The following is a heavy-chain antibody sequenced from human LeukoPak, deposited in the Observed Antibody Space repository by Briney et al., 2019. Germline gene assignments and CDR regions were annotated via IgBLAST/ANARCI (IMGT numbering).Heavy chain of an antibody. Sequence: SETLSLTCAVYGESFSGYYWSWIRQPPGKGLEWIGEINHSGSTNYNPSLKSRVTISVDTSKNQFSLKLNSVTAADTAVYYCARGPRGLGMAGTFAYWGQGTLVTVSS. V-gene: IGHV4-34*01. D-gene: IGHD6-19*01. CDR3: ARGPRGLGMAGTFAY. J-gene: IGHJ4*02. CDR2: INHSGST. CDR1: GESFSGYY.